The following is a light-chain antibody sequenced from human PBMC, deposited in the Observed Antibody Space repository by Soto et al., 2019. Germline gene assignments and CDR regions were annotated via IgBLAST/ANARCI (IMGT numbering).Light chain of an antibody. CDR2: LESSGSY. J-gene: IGLJ3*02. Sequence: QLVLTQSSSASAYLGSSVKLTCTLSSGHSGYIIAWHQQQPGKAPRYLMKLESSGSYNKGSGVPDRFSGSSSGADRYLTISNLHFEDEADYYCETWDSNTRVFAGGTKLTVL. CDR3: ETWDSNTRV. CDR1: SGHSGYI. V-gene: IGLV4-60*02.